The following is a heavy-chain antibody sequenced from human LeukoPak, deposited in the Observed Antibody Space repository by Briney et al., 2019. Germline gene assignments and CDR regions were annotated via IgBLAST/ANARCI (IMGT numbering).Heavy chain of an antibody. CDR3: ARAEWSNWYFDL. Sequence: GGSLRLSCAASGFTFSTYWMNWVRRAPGKGLEWVANIKQGGSEKYYVDSVKGRFTLSRDSAKNSLYLQMNSLRAEDTAVYYCARAEWSNWYFDLWGRGTLVTVSS. V-gene: IGHV3-7*03. CDR1: GFTFSTYW. J-gene: IGHJ2*01. D-gene: IGHD3-3*01. CDR2: IKQGGSEK.